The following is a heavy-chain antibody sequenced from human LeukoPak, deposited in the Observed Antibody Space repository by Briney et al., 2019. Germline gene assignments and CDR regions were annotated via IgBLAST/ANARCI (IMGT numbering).Heavy chain of an antibody. CDR1: GFTFSSYS. J-gene: IGHJ4*02. CDR2: ISSSSSYI. D-gene: IGHD2-15*01. Sequence: PGGSLSLSCAAFGFTFSSYSMNWVRQAPGKGLEWVSSISSSSSYIYYADSVKGRFTISRDNAKNSLYLQMNSLRAEDTAVYYCARERYCSGGSCQLDYWGQGTLVTVSS. V-gene: IGHV3-21*01. CDR3: ARERYCSGGSCQLDY.